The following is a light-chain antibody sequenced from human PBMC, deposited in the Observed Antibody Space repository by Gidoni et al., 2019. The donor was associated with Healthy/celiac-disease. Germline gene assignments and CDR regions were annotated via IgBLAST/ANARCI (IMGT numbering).Light chain of an antibody. Sequence: SYVLTKPPSVSVAPGKTARITCGGNNIGSKSVHWYQQKPGQAPVLVIYYDSDRPSGIPERFSGSNSGNTATLTISRVEAGDEADYYCQVWDSSSDLSVFGGGTKLTVL. V-gene: IGLV3-21*04. CDR3: QVWDSSSDLSV. J-gene: IGLJ3*02. CDR1: NIGSKS. CDR2: YDS.